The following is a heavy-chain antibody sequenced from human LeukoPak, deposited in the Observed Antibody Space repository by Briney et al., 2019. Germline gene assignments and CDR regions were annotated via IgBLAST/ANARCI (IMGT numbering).Heavy chain of an antibody. V-gene: IGHV4-39*01. J-gene: IGHJ4*02. CDR1: GGSISSSSYY. CDR3: ARHGGGHSSGWTFDY. Sequence: SETLSLTCTVSGGSISSSSYYWGWIRQPPGKGLEWIGSIYYSGSTYYNPSLRSRVTISVDTSKNQFSLKLSSVTAADTAVYYCARHGGGHSSGWTFDYWGQGTLVTVSS. D-gene: IGHD6-19*01. CDR2: IYYSGST.